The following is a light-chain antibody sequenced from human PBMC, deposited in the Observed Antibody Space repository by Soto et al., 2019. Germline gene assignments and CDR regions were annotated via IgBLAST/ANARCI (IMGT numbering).Light chain of an antibody. Sequence: DIQMTQSPSTLSASVGDRVTITCRASQSINRWVAWYQQKPEKAPKLLIYMASSLDSGVPSRFSGSGSGTEFTLTISSLQPDDFATYYCQQYNIYWTFGRGTKVDI. CDR1: QSINRW. V-gene: IGKV1-5*03. J-gene: IGKJ1*01. CDR3: QQYNIYWT. CDR2: MAS.